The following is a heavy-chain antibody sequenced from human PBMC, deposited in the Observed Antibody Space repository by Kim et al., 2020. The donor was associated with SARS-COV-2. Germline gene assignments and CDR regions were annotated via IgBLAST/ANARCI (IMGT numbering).Heavy chain of an antibody. CDR1: GGTFSSYA. D-gene: IGHD1-26*01. CDR3: VSPVGATIWNAFDI. J-gene: IGHJ3*02. Sequence: SVKVSCKASGGTFSSYAISWVRQAPGQGLEWMGGIIPIFGTANYAQKFQGRVTITADESTSTAYMELSSLRSEDTAVYYCVSPVGATIWNAFDIWGQGTMVTVSS. V-gene: IGHV1-69*13. CDR2: IIPIFGTA.